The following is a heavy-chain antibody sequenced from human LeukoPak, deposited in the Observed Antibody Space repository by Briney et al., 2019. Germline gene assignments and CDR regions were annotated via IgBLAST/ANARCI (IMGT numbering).Heavy chain of an antibody. V-gene: IGHV1-8*01. Sequence: GASVKVSCKASGYSFTSYDINWVRQATGQGLEWMGWMNPNSGNTGSAQKFQGRVTMTRNTSISTAYMELSNLRSEDTAVYYCARRVAAGGTCMGYWGQRTLVTVSS. D-gene: IGHD6-13*01. J-gene: IGHJ4*02. CDR1: GYSFTSYD. CDR3: ARRVAAGGTCMGY. CDR2: MNPNSGNT.